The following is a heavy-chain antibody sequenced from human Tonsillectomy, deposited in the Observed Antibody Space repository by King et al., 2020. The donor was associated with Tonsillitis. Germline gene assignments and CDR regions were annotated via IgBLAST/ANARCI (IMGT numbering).Heavy chain of an antibody. D-gene: IGHD4-23*01. Sequence: VQLVESGGGLVQPGRSLRLSCTASGFTFGDYAMSWFRQAPGKGLEWVGFIRSKAYGGTTEHAASVRGRFTISRDDSKSIAYLQMNSLKTEDTAVYYCARDRFHDYGGNGLGDYWGQGTLVTVSS. J-gene: IGHJ4*02. CDR2: IRSKAYGGTT. V-gene: IGHV3-49*03. CDR1: GFTFGDYA. CDR3: ARDRFHDYGGNGLGDY.